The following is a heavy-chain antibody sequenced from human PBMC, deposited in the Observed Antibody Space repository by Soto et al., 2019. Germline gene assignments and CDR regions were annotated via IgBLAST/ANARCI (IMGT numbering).Heavy chain of an antibody. V-gene: IGHV1-18*04. CDR2: ITPYNGNA. D-gene: IGHD1-26*01. Sequence: QVHLVQSGAVVENPGASVKVSCKASGYTFTNFGINWVRQAPGQGLEWMGWITPYNGNANYPQKHQDRLTITTDTSTNTAYLELRSLRSDDTAVYFCARARIFSGAPHDYWGQGTRVTVSS. J-gene: IGHJ4*02. CDR1: GYTFTNFG. CDR3: ARARIFSGAPHDY.